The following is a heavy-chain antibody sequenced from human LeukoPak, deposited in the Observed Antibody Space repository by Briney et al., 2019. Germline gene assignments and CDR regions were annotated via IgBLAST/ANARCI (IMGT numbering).Heavy chain of an antibody. CDR2: ISSSSSYI. CDR1: GFTFSSYW. CDR3: ARDRGFNAGLTI. J-gene: IGHJ3*02. D-gene: IGHD1-14*01. V-gene: IGHV3-21*01. Sequence: GGSLRLSCAASGFTFSSYWMSWVRQAPGKGLEWVSSISSSSSYIYYADSVKGRFTISRDNAKNSLYLQMNSLRAEDTAVYYCARDRGFNAGLTIWGQGTMVTVSS.